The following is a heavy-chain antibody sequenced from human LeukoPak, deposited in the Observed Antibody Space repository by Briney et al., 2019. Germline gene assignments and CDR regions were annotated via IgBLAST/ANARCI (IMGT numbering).Heavy chain of an antibody. CDR1: GYTFTGYY. CDR2: IIPIFGTA. D-gene: IGHD2-2*01. J-gene: IGHJ5*02. V-gene: IGHV1-69*13. CDR3: ARDRRGRYCSTISCYLGCFDP. Sequence: GASVKVSCKASGYTFTGYYMHWVRQAPGQGLEWMGGIIPIFGTANYAQKFQGRVTITADESTSTAYMELSSLRSDDTAVYYCARDRRGRYCSTISCYLGCFDPWGQGTLVTVSS.